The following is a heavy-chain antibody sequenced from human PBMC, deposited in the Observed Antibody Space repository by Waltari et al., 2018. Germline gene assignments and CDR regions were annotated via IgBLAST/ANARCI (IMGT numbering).Heavy chain of an antibody. V-gene: IGHV4-38-2*01. CDR3: ARGEGSDYYDSSGPDY. J-gene: IGHJ4*02. D-gene: IGHD3-22*01. Sequence: QVQLQESGPGLVKPSETLSLTCAVSGYSISSGYYWGWLRQPPGKWLDWIGSIYHSGSTYYNPSLKSRVTISVDTSKNQFSLKLSSVTAADTAVYYCARGEGSDYYDSSGPDYWGQGTLVTVSS. CDR2: IYHSGST. CDR1: GYSISSGYY.